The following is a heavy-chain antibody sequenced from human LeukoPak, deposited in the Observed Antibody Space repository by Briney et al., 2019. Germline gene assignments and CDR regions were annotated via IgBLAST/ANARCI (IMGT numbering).Heavy chain of an antibody. CDR1: GFTFSSYA. CDR3: AKFVPGGYDAFDI. D-gene: IGHD3-10*02. V-gene: IGHV3-23*01. CDR2: ITNNGGST. J-gene: IGHJ3*02. Sequence: GGSLRLSCAASGFTFSSYAMSWVRQAPGKGLEWVSTITNNGGSTYYADSVKGRFTISRDNSKNTLYLLMNSLRAEDTAVYYCAKFVPGGYDAFDIWGQGTMVTVSS.